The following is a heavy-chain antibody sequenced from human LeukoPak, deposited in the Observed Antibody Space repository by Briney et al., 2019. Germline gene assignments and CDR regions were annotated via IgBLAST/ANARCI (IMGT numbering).Heavy chain of an antibody. CDR3: ARGGYGSGSSDAFDI. CDR2: INHSGST. V-gene: IGHV4-34*01. J-gene: IGHJ3*02. D-gene: IGHD3-10*01. CDR1: GGSFSGYY. Sequence: SETLSLTCAVYGGSFSGYYWSWIRQPPGKGLEWIGEINHSGSTNYNPSLKSRVTISVDTSKNQFSLKLSSVTAADTAVYYCARGGYGSGSSDAFDIWGQGTMVTVSS.